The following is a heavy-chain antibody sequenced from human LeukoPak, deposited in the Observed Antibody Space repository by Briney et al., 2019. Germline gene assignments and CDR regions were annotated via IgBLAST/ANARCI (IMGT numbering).Heavy chain of an antibody. D-gene: IGHD1-26*01. J-gene: IGHJ3*02. V-gene: IGHV4-59*01. Sequence: PSETLSLTCTVSGGSISSYYRSWIRQPPGKGLEWIGYIYYSGSTNYNPSLKSRVTISVDTSKNQFSLKLSSVTAADTAVYYCARDASGSYYAFDIWGQGTMVTVSS. CDR2: IYYSGST. CDR3: ARDASGSYYAFDI. CDR1: GGSISSYY.